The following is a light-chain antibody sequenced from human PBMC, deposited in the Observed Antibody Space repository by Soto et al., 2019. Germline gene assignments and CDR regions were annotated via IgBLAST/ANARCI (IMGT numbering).Light chain of an antibody. Sequence: EIVLTQSPGTLSLSPGERATLSCRASQSVSSRYLAWYQQKPGQAPRLLIYGASSRATGIPDRFSGSGSGTGFNFTINRIGPEGFAVYFCQPYCNLPVTVGQGTKVEIK. CDR2: GAS. V-gene: IGKV3-20*01. CDR3: QPYCNLPVT. J-gene: IGKJ1*01. CDR1: QSVSSRY.